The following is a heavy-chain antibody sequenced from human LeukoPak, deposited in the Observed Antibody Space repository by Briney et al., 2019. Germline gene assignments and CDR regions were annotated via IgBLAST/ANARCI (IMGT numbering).Heavy chain of an antibody. Sequence: SETLSLTCTVSGGSISSTSYYWAWIRQPPGKGLEWIGSIYYSGNTYYNPSPKGRVTISVDTSKNQFSLKLGSVTAADTAVYYCASNLNGYNNFDYWGQGTLVTVSS. J-gene: IGHJ4*02. CDR2: IYYSGNT. CDR3: ASNLNGYNNFDY. V-gene: IGHV4-39*01. D-gene: IGHD5-24*01. CDR1: GGSISSTSYY.